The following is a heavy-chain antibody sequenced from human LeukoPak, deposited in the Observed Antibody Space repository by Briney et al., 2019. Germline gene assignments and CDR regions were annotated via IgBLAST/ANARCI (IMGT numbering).Heavy chain of an antibody. CDR3: ARDLYGDYIDY. D-gene: IGHD4-17*01. V-gene: IGHV3-53*01. CDR1: GFTVSSNC. Sequence: GGSLRLSCAASGFTVSSNCMSWVRQAPGKGLEWVSVIYSGGNTYYADSVKGRFTISRDNSKNTLYLQMNSLRAEDTAVYYCARDLYGDYIDYWGQGTLVTVSS. CDR2: IYSGGNT. J-gene: IGHJ4*02.